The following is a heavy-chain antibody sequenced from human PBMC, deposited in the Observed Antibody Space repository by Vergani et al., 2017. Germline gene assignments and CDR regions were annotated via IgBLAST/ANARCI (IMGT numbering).Heavy chain of an antibody. CDR2: IYYSGST. CDR1: GGSISSGGYS. V-gene: IGHV4-31*03. D-gene: IGHD3-3*01. J-gene: IGHJ5*02. Sequence: QVQLQESGPGLVKPSQTLSLTCTVSGGSISSGGYSWSWIRQHPGKGLEWIGYIYYSGSTYYNPSLKSRVTISVDTSKNQFSLKLSSVTAAVTAVYYCARAKLRFLEWSPPNWFDPWGQGTLVTVSS. CDR3: ARAKLRFLEWSPPNWFDP.